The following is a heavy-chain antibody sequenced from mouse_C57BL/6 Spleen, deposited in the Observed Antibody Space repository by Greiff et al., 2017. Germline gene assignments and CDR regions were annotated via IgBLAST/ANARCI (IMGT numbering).Heavy chain of an antibody. CDR2: IYPRSGNT. J-gene: IGHJ4*01. V-gene: IGHV1-81*01. CDR1: GYTFTSYG. Sequence: VQLQQSGAELARPGASVKLSCKASGYTFTSYGISWVKQRTGQGLEWIGEIYPRSGNTYYNEKFKGKATLTADKSSSTAYMELRSLTSEDTAVYFCANLYYEYDGGMDYWGQGTSVTVSS. CDR3: ANLYYEYDGGMDY. D-gene: IGHD2-4*01.